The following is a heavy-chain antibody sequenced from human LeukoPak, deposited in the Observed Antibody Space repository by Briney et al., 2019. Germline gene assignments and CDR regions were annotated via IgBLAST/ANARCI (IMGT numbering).Heavy chain of an antibody. Sequence: GGSLRLPCAASGLTFVDYVMHWVRQAPRKDRAWVSGISRNSGSIGYADSVKGRFPITRDNAQNPLYLQMNSLRVEDTAVYYCARAFVAGGWFDPWGQRTLVTVSS. CDR2: ISRNSGSI. CDR1: GLTFVDYV. J-gene: IGHJ5*02. CDR3: ARAFVAGGWFDP. V-gene: IGHV3-9*01. D-gene: IGHD2-15*01.